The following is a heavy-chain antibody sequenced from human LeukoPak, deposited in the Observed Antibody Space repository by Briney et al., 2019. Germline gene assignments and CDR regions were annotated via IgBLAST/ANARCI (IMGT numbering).Heavy chain of an antibody. D-gene: IGHD6-13*01. V-gene: IGHV3-66*01. CDR1: GFTVSRNY. CDR3: ARASPSSSWHQFDY. J-gene: IGHJ4*02. Sequence: PGGSLRLSCAASGFTVSRNYMSWVRQAPGKGLEWVSVIYSGGRTYYADSVKGRFTISRDNSKNTLYLQMNRLRPEDTAVYYCARASPSSSWHQFDYWGQGTLVTVSS. CDR2: IYSGGRT.